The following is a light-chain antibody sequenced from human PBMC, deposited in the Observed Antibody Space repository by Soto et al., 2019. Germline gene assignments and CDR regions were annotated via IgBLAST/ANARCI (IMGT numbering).Light chain of an antibody. CDR3: CSYAGSYTFV. J-gene: IGLJ1*01. V-gene: IGLV2-11*01. CDR2: DVN. Sequence: QSVLTQPRSVSGSPGQSVTISCTGTSSDVGSYNYVSWYQQHPGKAPKLMIYDVNKRPSGVPDRFSGSKSGNTASLTISGLQAEDEADYYCCSYAGSYTFVFGPGTKLTVL. CDR1: SSDVGSYNY.